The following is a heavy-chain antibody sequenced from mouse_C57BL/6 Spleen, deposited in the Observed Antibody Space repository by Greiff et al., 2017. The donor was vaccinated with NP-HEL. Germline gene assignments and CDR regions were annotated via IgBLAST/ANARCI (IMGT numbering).Heavy chain of an antibody. CDR3: ARYAYWAMDY. V-gene: IGHV1-76*01. CDR1: GYTFTDYY. CDR2: IYPGSGNT. Sequence: VQLQQSGAELVRPGASVKLSCKASGYTFTDYYINWVKQRPGQGLEWIARIYPGSGNTYYNEKFKGKATLTAEKSSSTAYMQLSSLTSEDSAVYFCARYAYWAMDYWGQGTSVTVSS. J-gene: IGHJ4*01.